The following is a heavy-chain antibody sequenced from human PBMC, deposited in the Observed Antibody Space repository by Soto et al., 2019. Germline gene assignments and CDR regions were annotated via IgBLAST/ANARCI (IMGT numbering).Heavy chain of an antibody. CDR3: ASLFAAAGTRSRPIIYYFEN. Sequence: ASVKVSCKASGYTFTSYYMHWVRQAPGQGLEWIGIINPSGGSTSYAQKFQGRVTMTRDTSTSTVDMELSSLWSEDAAVYYSASLFAAAGTRSRPIIYYFENWGQGTLVTVGS. V-gene: IGHV1-46*01. CDR2: INPSGGST. CDR1: GYTFTSYY. J-gene: IGHJ4*02. D-gene: IGHD6-13*01.